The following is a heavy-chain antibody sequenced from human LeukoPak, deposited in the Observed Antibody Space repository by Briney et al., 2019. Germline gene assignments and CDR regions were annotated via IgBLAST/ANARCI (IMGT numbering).Heavy chain of an antibody. CDR1: GGSIRSYY. V-gene: IGHV4-59*01. J-gene: IGHJ4*02. CDR3: AREALGGNSPGY. D-gene: IGHD3-16*01. CDR2: IYYSGST. Sequence: SETLSLTCTVSGGSIRSYYWSWIRQPPGKGLEWIGNIYYSGSTNYNPSLKSRVTISVDMSKTQFSLRLSSVTAADTAMYYCAREALGGNSPGYWGQGTRVTVSS.